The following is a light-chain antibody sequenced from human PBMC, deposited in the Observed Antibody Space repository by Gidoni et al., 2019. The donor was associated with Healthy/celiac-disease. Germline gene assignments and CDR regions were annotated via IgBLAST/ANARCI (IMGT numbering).Light chain of an antibody. J-gene: IGLJ1*01. V-gene: IGLV2-14*01. CDR1: SSDVGGYNY. Sequence: QSALTQPASVSGSPGQSIPISCTGTSSDVGGYNYVSWYQQHPGKAPKLMIYEVSNRPSGVSNRCSGSKSGNTASLTISGLQAEDEADYYCSSYTSSSFSYVFGTGTKVTVL. CDR2: EVS. CDR3: SSYTSSSFSYV.